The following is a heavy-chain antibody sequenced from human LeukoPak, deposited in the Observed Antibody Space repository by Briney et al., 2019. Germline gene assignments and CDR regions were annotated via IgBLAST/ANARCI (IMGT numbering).Heavy chain of an antibody. CDR3: ARAPLAAAGPLYFDY. D-gene: IGHD6-13*01. CDR2: ISYDGSNK. CDR1: GFTFSSYA. V-gene: IGHV3-30-3*01. J-gene: IGHJ4*02. Sequence: PGRSLRLSCAASGFTFSSYAMHWVRQAPGKGLEWVAVISYDGSNKYYVDSVKGRFTISRDNSKNTLYLQMNSLRAEDTAVYYCARAPLAAAGPLYFDYWGQGTLVTVSS.